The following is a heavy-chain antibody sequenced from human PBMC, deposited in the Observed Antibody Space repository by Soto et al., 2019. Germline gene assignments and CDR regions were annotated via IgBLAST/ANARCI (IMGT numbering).Heavy chain of an antibody. CDR1: GYTFTTDW. J-gene: IGHJ3*02. Sequence: PGESLKISCWGSGYTFTTDWIGWVRQMPGKGLEWMGIIYPGDSDTRYSPSLQGQVIISADKSISTAYLQWNTLKASDTAMYYCARGHAFDIWGQGRMVTVSS. CDR3: ARGHAFDI. CDR2: IYPGDSDT. V-gene: IGHV5-51*01.